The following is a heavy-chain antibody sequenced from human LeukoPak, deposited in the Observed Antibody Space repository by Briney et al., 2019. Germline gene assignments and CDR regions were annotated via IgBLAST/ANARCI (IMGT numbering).Heavy chain of an antibody. CDR1: GGSISSHY. J-gene: IGHJ3*01. CDR2: VYYSGST. D-gene: IGHD3-9*01. Sequence: SETLSLTCTVSGGSISSHYWSWIRQPPGKGLEWIGSVYYSGSTNYNPSLKSRVTISVDTSKSLFSLKLSSVSPADTAVYYCASPGGYYDVLTGYYRYDTFDVWGQGTVVTVSS. CDR3: ASPGGYYDVLTGYYRYDTFDV. V-gene: IGHV4-59*11.